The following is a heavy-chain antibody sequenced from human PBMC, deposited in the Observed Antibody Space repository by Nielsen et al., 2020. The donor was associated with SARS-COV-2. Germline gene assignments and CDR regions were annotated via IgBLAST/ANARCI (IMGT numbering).Heavy chain of an antibody. CDR2: ISSTGYT. J-gene: IGHJ4*02. Sequence: GRSLRLSCAASGFIFSDYYMSWVRQAPGKGLEWVSYISSTGYTNYADSVRGRFTISRDNAKNSLYLQMNALRAEDTAVYYCAREGRKLPLDYWGQGTLVTVSS. CDR3: AREGRKLPLDY. V-gene: IGHV3-11*05. CDR1: GFIFSDYY. D-gene: IGHD3-3*01.